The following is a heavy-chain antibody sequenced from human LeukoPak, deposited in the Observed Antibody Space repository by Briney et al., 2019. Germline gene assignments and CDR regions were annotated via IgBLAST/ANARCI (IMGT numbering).Heavy chain of an antibody. Sequence: SETLSLTCTVSGGSISSYYWSWIRQPAGKGLEWIGRIYTSGSTNYNPSLKSRVTMSVDTSKNQFSLKLSSVTAADAAVYYRARGGCSGGSCYSGSNKYMDVWGKGTTVTVSS. J-gene: IGHJ6*03. D-gene: IGHD2-15*01. CDR1: GGSISSYY. CDR2: IYTSGST. CDR3: ARGGCSGGSCYSGSNKYMDV. V-gene: IGHV4-4*07.